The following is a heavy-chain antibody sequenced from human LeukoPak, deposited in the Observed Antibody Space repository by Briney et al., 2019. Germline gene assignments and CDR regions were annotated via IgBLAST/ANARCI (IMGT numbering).Heavy chain of an antibody. CDR3: ARVGAAAGHFHY. D-gene: IGHD6-13*01. J-gene: IGHJ4*02. Sequence: ASVKVSCMASGDSFSGSGISSVRQAPGQGLEWMGWISTYSGNTNYAHNLQGRITVTTETSTSTAYMELRSLRSDDTAVYYCARVGAAAGHFHYWGQGTQLTVSS. V-gene: IGHV1-18*01. CDR1: GDSFSGSG. CDR2: ISTYSGNT.